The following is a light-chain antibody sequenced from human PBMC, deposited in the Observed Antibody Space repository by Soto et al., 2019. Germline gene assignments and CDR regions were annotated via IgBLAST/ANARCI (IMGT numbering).Light chain of an antibody. V-gene: IGLV2-14*01. Sequence: QSALTQPASVSGSPGQSITISCTGTSSDVGGYNYVSWYQQHPGKAPKLMIYEVSNRPSGVSNRFSGSKSGNTASLTISGLQAEDGADYYCSSYTSSSTQVFGTGTKV. CDR2: EVS. CDR1: SSDVGGYNY. J-gene: IGLJ1*01. CDR3: SSYTSSSTQV.